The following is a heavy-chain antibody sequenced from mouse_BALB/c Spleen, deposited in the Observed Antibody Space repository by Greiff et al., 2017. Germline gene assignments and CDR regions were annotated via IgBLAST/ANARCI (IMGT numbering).Heavy chain of an antibody. CDR2: ISSGGSYT. D-gene: IGHD2-1*01. CDR3: ERQRRLDGNSYFDY. Sequence: DVQLVESGGGLVRPGGSLKLSCAASGFTFSSYAMSWVRQTPEKRLEWVATISSGGSYTYYPDSVKGGFTISRDNAKNTLYLQMSSLRSEDTAMYYCERQRRLDGNSYFDYWGQGTTLTVSS. CDR1: GFTFSSYA. V-gene: IGHV5-9-3*01. J-gene: IGHJ2*01.